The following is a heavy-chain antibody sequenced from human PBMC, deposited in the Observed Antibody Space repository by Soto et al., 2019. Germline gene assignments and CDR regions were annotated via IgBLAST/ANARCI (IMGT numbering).Heavy chain of an antibody. Sequence: VASVKVSCKXSGGTFSSYAISWVRQAPGQGLEWMGGIIPIFGTANYAQKFQGRVTITADESTSTAYMELSSLRSEDTAAYYCASRTIFGVVILDGMDVWGQGTTVTVSS. CDR3: ASRTIFGVVILDGMDV. V-gene: IGHV1-69*13. CDR1: GGTFSSYA. D-gene: IGHD3-3*01. CDR2: IIPIFGTA. J-gene: IGHJ6*02.